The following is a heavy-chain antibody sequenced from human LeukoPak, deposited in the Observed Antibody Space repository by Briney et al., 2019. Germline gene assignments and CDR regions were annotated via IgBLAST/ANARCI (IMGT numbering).Heavy chain of an antibody. V-gene: IGHV4-34*01. Sequence: SETLSLTCAVYGGSFSGYHWSWIRQPPGKGLEWIGEINHSGSTNYDPSLKSRVTISVVTSKNQFSLKLSSVTAADTAVYFCARGNYDYFDSWGQGTLVTVSS. D-gene: IGHD1-7*01. CDR1: GGSFSGYH. CDR3: ARGNYDYFDS. J-gene: IGHJ4*02. CDR2: INHSGST.